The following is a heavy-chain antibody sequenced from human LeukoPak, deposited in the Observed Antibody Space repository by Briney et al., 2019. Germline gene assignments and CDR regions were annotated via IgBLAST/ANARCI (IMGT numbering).Heavy chain of an antibody. V-gene: IGHV3-23*01. CDR2: ISDSGGST. CDR1: GFTFSNYD. J-gene: IGHJ5*02. D-gene: IGHD6-19*01. Sequence: GGSLRLSCAASGFTFSNYDMSWVRQAPGKGLEWVSSISDSGGSTYYAHSLKGRFTISRDNSKNTLYLQMSSLKAEDTAIYYCAKDLSRAVSADWFDPWDGGSVVTVSS. CDR3: AKDLSRAVSADWFDP.